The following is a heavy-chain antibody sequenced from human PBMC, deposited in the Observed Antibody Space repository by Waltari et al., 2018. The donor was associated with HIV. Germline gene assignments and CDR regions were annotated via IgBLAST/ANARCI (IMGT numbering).Heavy chain of an antibody. CDR2: IKPDGSEK. D-gene: IGHD6-6*01. Sequence: EVHLVESGGGLVQPGGSLRLSCAASGFAFSNYWMSWVRQSPGRWLEWVAKIKPDGSEKYYLESVRGRFTVSRDNAKNSLDLLMNTLRAEDSAVYYCARDFTQTKYNFDHWGQGILVTVSS. V-gene: IGHV3-7*01. CDR1: GFAFSNYW. CDR3: ARDFTQTKYNFDH. J-gene: IGHJ4*02.